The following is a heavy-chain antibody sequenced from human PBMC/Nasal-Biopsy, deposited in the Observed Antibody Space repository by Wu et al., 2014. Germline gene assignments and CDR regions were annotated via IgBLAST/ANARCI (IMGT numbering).Heavy chain of an antibody. Sequence: TLSLTCTVSGDSMTSYYWSWIRQPPGKGLQWIGYIYYSGTTNYNPSLKSRVTISVDTSKNQFSLRLNSVTAADTAVYYCARGSSWYGINLDSWGQGTQVTVSS. J-gene: IGHJ4*02. V-gene: IGHV4-59*01. CDR2: IYYSGTT. CDR3: ARGSSWYGINLDS. D-gene: IGHD6-13*01. CDR1: GDSMTSYY.